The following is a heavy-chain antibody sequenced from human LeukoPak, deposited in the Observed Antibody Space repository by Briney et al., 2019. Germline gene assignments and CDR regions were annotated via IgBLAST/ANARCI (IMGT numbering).Heavy chain of an antibody. V-gene: IGHV4-38-2*01. J-gene: IGHJ1*01. Sequence: KPSETLSLTCAVSGYSISSGNSWGWIRQPPGKGLEWIGNIYHSGSTSHNPSLKSRATISVDTSKNQFSLKVSSVRAADTAVYFCARGILIWSQGTLVTVSS. D-gene: IGHD2-15*01. CDR2: IYHSGST. CDR3: ARGILI. CDR1: GYSISSGNS.